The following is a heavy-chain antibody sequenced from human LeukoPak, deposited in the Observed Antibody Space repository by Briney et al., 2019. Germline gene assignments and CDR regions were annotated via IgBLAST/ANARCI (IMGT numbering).Heavy chain of an antibody. CDR2: INHSGST. CDR3: ARDAGPYYYMDV. V-gene: IGHV4-34*01. CDR1: GGSFSGYY. D-gene: IGHD3-10*01. Sequence: SETLSLTCAVYGGSFSGYYWSWIRQPPGKGLEWIGEINHSGSTNYNPSLKSRVTISVDTSKNQFSLKLSSVTAADTAVYYCARDAGPYYYMDVWGKGTTVTVSS. J-gene: IGHJ6*03.